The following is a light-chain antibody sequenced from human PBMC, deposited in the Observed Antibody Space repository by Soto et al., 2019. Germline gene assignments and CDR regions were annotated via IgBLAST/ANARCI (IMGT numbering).Light chain of an antibody. J-gene: IGKJ1*01. CDR2: AAS. CDR1: QSIGSW. Sequence: DIQMTQSPSTLSASVGDRVTVTCRASQSIGSWLAWYQQKPGKASNLLVYAASSLQSGVPSRFSGSGSGTDFTLTISSLQRDDFAIYYCQQYNPYSRTFGQGTKVDIK. CDR3: QQYNPYSRT. V-gene: IGKV1-5*01.